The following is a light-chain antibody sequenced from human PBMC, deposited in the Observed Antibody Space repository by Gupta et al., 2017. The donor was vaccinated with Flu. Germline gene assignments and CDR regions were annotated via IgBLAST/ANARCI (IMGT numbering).Light chain of an antibody. J-gene: IGKJ1*01. CDR3: QQVDKYPWT. CDR2: AAY. V-gene: IGKV1-9*01. CDR1: EGIADD. Sequence: YFVESYVVYRVTINCRVSEGIADDLDWYQQRPGRAPKLLMYAAYNVYSGVPSRFRGAGSGTEFTLTISSLQPEDFGTYFCQQVDKYPWTFGQGTKVEFK.